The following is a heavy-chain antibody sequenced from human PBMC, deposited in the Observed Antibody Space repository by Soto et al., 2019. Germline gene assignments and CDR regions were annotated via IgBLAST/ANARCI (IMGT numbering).Heavy chain of an antibody. Sequence: ASVKVSCKASGYTFTSYGISWVRQAPGQGLEWMGWISAYNGNTNYAQKLQGRVTMTTDTSTSTAYMELRSLRSDDTAVYYCARGDLPWDLHRHFDYWGQGTLVTVSS. J-gene: IGHJ4*02. CDR3: ARGDLPWDLHRHFDY. D-gene: IGHD1-26*01. CDR1: GYTFTSYG. V-gene: IGHV1-18*04. CDR2: ISAYNGNT.